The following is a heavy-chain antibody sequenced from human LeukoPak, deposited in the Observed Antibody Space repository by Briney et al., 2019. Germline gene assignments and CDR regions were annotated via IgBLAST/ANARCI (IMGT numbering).Heavy chain of an antibody. CDR3: ARELRYFDWSYYYYYMDV. Sequence: ASVKVSCKASGYTFTSYAMNWVRQAPGQGLEWMGWINTNTGNPTYAQGFTGRLVFSLDTSVSTAYLQISSLKAEDTAVYYCARELRYFDWSYYYYYMDVWGKGTTVTVSS. CDR2: INTNTGNP. J-gene: IGHJ6*03. CDR1: GYTFTSYA. D-gene: IGHD3-9*01. V-gene: IGHV7-4-1*02.